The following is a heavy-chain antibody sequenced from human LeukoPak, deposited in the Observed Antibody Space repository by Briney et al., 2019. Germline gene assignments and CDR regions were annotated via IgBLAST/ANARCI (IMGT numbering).Heavy chain of an antibody. Sequence: SETLSLTCTASGGSISSSSYYWGWIRQPPGKGLEWIGSIYYSGSTYYNPSLKSRVTISVDTSKNQFSLKLSSVTAADTAVYYCASSPPVDIVASFDYWGQGALVTVSS. D-gene: IGHD5-12*01. V-gene: IGHV4-39*01. CDR1: GGSISSSSYY. CDR3: ASSPPVDIVASFDY. CDR2: IYYSGST. J-gene: IGHJ4*02.